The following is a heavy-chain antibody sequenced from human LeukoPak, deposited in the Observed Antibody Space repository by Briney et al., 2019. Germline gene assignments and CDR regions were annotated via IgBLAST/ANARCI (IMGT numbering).Heavy chain of an antibody. V-gene: IGHV4-4*07. D-gene: IGHD2-2*01. Sequence: SETLSLICTVSGGSISKYYWSWIRQPAGKGLEWIGRLHTTGSTNYNPSLKSRVTMSLDTSKKQFSLKLSSVTAADTAVFYCAGASAAAGYFHLWGRGTLVTVSS. CDR3: AGASAAAGYFHL. J-gene: IGHJ2*01. CDR1: GGSISKYY. CDR2: LHTTGST.